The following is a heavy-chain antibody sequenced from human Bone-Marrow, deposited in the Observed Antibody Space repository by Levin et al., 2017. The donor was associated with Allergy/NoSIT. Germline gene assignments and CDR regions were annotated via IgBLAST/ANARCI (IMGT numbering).Heavy chain of an antibody. Sequence: HASETLSLTCAASGFTFSSYAMSWVRQAPGKGLEWVSTISASGGATYYADSVKGRFSISRDNSKRTLYLQTNSLTADDTAVYYCAKRETTYFDYWGQGALVTVSS. V-gene: IGHV3-23*01. D-gene: IGHD1/OR15-1a*01. CDR3: AKRETTYFDY. J-gene: IGHJ4*02. CDR1: GFTFSSYA. CDR2: ISASGGAT.